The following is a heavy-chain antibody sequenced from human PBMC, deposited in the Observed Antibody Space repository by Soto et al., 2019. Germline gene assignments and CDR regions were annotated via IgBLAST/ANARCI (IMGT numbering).Heavy chain of an antibody. CDR2: INPNSGGT. CDR3: AREPGAIAAAGTIHDAFDI. V-gene: IGHV1-2*04. D-gene: IGHD6-13*01. CDR1: GYTFTGYY. Sequence: ASVKVSCKASGYTFTGYYMHWVRQAPGQGLEWMGWINPNSGGTNYAQKFQGWVTMTRDTSISTAYMELSRLRSDDTAVYYCAREPGAIAAAGTIHDAFDIWGQGTMVTVSS. J-gene: IGHJ3*02.